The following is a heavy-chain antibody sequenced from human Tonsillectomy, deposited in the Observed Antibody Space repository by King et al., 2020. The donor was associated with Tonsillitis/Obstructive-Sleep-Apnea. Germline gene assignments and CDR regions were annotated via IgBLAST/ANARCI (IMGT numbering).Heavy chain of an antibody. J-gene: IGHJ3*02. V-gene: IGHV3-33*01. CDR3: ARKTGYNLGAFDI. CDR1: GFTFSYYA. Sequence: VQLVESGGGVVQPGRSLRLSCAASGFTFSYYAMHWVRQAPGKGLEWVAVIWYDGTNKYYADSVKGRFTISRDNSKNTLYLQMNSLRADDTAVYYCARKTGYNLGAFDIWGQGTMVTVSS. CDR2: IWYDGTNK. D-gene: IGHD5-24*01.